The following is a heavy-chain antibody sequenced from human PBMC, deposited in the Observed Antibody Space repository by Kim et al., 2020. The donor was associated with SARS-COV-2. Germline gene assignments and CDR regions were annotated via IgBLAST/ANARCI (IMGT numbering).Heavy chain of an antibody. J-gene: IGHJ5*02. D-gene: IGHD1-26*01. CDR3: AKDGGGSYHTDRWFDP. Sequence: GGSLRLSCAASGFTFSSYAMSWVRQAPGKGLEWVSAISGSGGSTYYADSVKGRFTISRDNSKNTLYLQMNSLRAEDTAVYYCAKDGGGSYHTDRWFDPWGQGTLVTVSS. V-gene: IGHV3-23*01. CDR2: ISGSGGST. CDR1: GFTFSSYA.